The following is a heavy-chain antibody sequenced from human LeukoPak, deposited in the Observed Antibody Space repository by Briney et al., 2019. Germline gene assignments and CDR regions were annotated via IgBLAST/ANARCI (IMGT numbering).Heavy chain of an antibody. J-gene: IGHJ6*02. V-gene: IGHV3-11*01. CDR1: GFTFSAWF. Sequence: SGGSLRLSCAASGFTFSAWFVSWIRQAPGTGLEWVSYISNSGNSIYYADSVKGRFTISRDNAKKTVNLQMNSLRAEDTAIYYCARGHFGLDVWGQGTTVTVSS. CDR2: ISNSGNSI. CDR3: ARGHFGLDV.